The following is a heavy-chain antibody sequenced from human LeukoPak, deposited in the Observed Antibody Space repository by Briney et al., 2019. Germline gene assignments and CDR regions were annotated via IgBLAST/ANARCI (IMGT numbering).Heavy chain of an antibody. CDR3: ARDLSTGLYYFEY. CDR2: IYNSGST. D-gene: IGHD2-8*02. CDR1: GGSISGYY. Sequence: NPSETLSLTCTVSGGSISGYYWNWTRQPPGKGLEWIGYIYNSGSTNYNPSLKSRVTISVDTSKNQFSLKLSSVTAADTAVHYCARDLSTGLYYFEYWGQGTLVTVSS. V-gene: IGHV4-59*01. J-gene: IGHJ4*02.